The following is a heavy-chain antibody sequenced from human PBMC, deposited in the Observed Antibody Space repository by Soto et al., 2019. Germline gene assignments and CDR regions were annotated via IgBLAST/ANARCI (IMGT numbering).Heavy chain of an antibody. CDR3: AREGPPNWFDP. J-gene: IGHJ5*02. CDR1: GGSISSGDYY. Sequence: PSETLSLTCTVSGGSISSGDYYWSWIRQPPGKGLEWIGYIYYSGSTYYDPSLKSRVTISVDTSKNQFSLKLSSVTAADTAVYYCAREGPPNWFDPWGQGTLVTVSS. CDR2: IYYSGST. V-gene: IGHV4-30-4*01.